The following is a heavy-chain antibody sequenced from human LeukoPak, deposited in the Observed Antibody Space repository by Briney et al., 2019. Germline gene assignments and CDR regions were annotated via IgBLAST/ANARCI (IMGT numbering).Heavy chain of an antibody. J-gene: IGHJ4*02. CDR2: IIPILGIA. V-gene: IGHV1-69*04. D-gene: IGHD6-6*01. Sequence: ASVKVSCKASGGTFSSYALSWVRQAPGQGLEWMGRIIPILGIANYAQKFQGRVTITADESTSTAYMELSRLRSDDTAVYYCAREPALAALDYWGQGTLVTVSS. CDR1: GGTFSSYA. CDR3: AREPALAALDY.